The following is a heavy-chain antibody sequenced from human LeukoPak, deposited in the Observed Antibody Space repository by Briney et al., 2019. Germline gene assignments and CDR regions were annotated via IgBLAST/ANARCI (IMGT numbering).Heavy chain of an antibody. D-gene: IGHD2-15*01. CDR2: ISGDGGST. V-gene: IGHV3-43*02. Sequence: PGGSLRLSCAASGFTFDDYAMHWVRQAPGKGLELVSLISGDGGSTYYADSVKGRFTISRDNSKNSLYLQMNSLRTEDTALYYCAKDIGDIVVVVAATLGYWGQGTLVTVSS. CDR1: GFTFDDYA. CDR3: AKDIGDIVVVVAATLGY. J-gene: IGHJ4*02.